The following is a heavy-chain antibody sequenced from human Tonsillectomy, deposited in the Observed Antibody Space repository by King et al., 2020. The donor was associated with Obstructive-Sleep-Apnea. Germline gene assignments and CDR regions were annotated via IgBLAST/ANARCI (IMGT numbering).Heavy chain of an antibody. J-gene: IGHJ6*02. D-gene: IGHD1-1*01. Sequence: VQLQQWGAGLLKPSEPLSLTCAVYGGSFSGYYWSWIRQPPGKGLEWIGEINHSGSTNYNPSLKSRVTISVDTSKNQFSLKLSSVTAADTAVYYCARGPTGTWGSLYYYYYYGMDVWGQGTTVTVSS. V-gene: IGHV4-34*01. CDR1: GGSFSGYY. CDR2: INHSGST. CDR3: ARGPTGTWGSLYYYYYYGMDV.